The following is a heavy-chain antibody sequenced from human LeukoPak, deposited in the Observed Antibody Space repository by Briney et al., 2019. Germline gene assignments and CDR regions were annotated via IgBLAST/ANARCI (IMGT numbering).Heavy chain of an antibody. J-gene: IGHJ4*02. Sequence: QPGGSLRLSCVASGFTFSHSWMTWVRQAPGKGLEWVGHIKEDGSSQNYADSVKGRFTISRDNAKSSLHLQMNGLRTEDTAMYYCVKDSGWFHFDSWGQGTLVTVS. V-gene: IGHV3-7*03. CDR3: VKDSGWFHFDS. CDR2: IKEDGSSQ. D-gene: IGHD6-19*01. CDR1: GFTFSHSW.